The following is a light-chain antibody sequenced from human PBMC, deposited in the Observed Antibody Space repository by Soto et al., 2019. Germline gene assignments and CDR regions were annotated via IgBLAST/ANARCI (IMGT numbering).Light chain of an antibody. Sequence: DIQMTQSPSTLSASVGDRVTITCRASQSISSWLAWYQQKPGKAPKLLIYDASSLERGVPSRFSGSGSGTEFTLTISSLRPDDFATYYCQQYSSYPGTFGQGTKVDIK. V-gene: IGKV1-5*01. J-gene: IGKJ1*01. CDR2: DAS. CDR3: QQYSSYPGT. CDR1: QSISSW.